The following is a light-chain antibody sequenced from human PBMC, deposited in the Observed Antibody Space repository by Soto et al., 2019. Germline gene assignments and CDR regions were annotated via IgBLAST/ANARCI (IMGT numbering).Light chain of an antibody. CDR3: SSYTTTSTLYV. Sequence: QSVLTQPASVSGSPGQSITISCTGTSSDVGGYNYVSWYQQHPGKAPKLLIYDVNNRPSGVSNRFSGSKSGNTASLTSSGRQAEDEADYYCSSYTTTSTLYVFGTGTKVTVL. J-gene: IGLJ1*01. CDR1: SSDVGGYNY. V-gene: IGLV2-14*01. CDR2: DVN.